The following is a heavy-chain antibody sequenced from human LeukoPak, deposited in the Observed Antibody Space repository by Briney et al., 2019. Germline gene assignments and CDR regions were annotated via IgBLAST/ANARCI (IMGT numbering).Heavy chain of an antibody. CDR1: GGPISSYY. V-gene: IGHV4-59*01. CDR3: ARKGYSSSWLFDY. CDR2: IYYSGST. J-gene: IGHJ4*02. D-gene: IGHD6-13*01. Sequence: PSETLSLTCTVSGGPISSYYWSWIRQPPGKGLEWIGYIYYSGSTNYNPSLKSRVTISVDTSKNQFSLKLSSVTAADTAVYYCARKGYSSSWLFDYWGQGTLVTVSS.